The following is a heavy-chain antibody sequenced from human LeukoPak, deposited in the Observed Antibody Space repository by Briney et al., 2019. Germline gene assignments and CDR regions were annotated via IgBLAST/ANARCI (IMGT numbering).Heavy chain of an antibody. CDR1: GGSFSGHY. Sequence: SETLSLTCAVYGGSFSGHYWSWIRQPPGKGLEWIGEISHTGSTNYNPSLRSRVTISVDTSKNQFSLKLSSVTAADTAVYYCARLFGSSTPMDVWGKGTTVTVSS. J-gene: IGHJ6*03. V-gene: IGHV4-34*01. CDR3: ARLFGSSTPMDV. D-gene: IGHD6-6*01. CDR2: ISHTGST.